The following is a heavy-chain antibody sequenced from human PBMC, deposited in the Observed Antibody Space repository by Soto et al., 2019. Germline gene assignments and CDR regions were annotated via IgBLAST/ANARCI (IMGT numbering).Heavy chain of an antibody. D-gene: IGHD2-15*01. Sequence: SETLSLTCTVSGGSISSSTNYWGWIRQPPGKGLEWLGTLFYFGSTYYNTSLESRVTISVDPSKNQLSLKLSSVTAADTAVYYCAREGGGYCSGGSCQVDYWGQGTLVTVSS. CDR1: GGSISSSTNY. J-gene: IGHJ4*02. V-gene: IGHV4-39*02. CDR2: LFYFGST. CDR3: AREGGGYCSGGSCQVDY.